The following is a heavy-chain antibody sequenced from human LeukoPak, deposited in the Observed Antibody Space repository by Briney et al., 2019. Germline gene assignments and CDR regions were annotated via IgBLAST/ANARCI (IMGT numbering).Heavy chain of an antibody. V-gene: IGHV3-9*01. D-gene: IGHD3-22*01. J-gene: IGHJ4*02. Sequence: GRSLRLSCAASGFTFHDYAMHWVRQAPGKGLEWVSGIRWNSGGIAYADSVKGRFTISRDNAKNSLYLQMNSLRAGDTALYYCANGDDSSGYYYSWTYWGQGTLVTVSS. CDR3: ANGDDSSGYYYSWTY. CDR2: IRWNSGGI. CDR1: GFTFHDYA.